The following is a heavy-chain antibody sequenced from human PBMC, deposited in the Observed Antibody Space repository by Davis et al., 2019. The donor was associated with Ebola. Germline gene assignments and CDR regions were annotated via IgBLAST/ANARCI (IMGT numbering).Heavy chain of an antibody. D-gene: IGHD3-9*01. CDR1: GYTFTNYY. CDR2: IFPSGHRT. Sequence: ASVKVSCKASGYTFTNYYTHWVRQAPGQGLEWLGVIFPSGHRTSYAQRFQGRVTMTRDTSTSTLYMELRSLTSEDTAVYWCAREPPTTGYFDYWSQGTLVTVSS. CDR3: AREPPTTGYFDY. J-gene: IGHJ4*02. V-gene: IGHV1-46*01.